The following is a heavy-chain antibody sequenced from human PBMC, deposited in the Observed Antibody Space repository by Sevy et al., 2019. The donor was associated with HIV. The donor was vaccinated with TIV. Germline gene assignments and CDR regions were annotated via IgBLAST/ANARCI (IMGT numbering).Heavy chain of an antibody. CDR3: ARDRRTLNYYASSGYNYYFDY. Sequence: GGSLRLSCAASGFTFSNYNMNWVRHAPGKGLEWVSSITSSSDYIYDADSVKGRFTISRDNAKNSLYLQMNSLRAEDTAVYYCARDRRTLNYYASSGYNYYFDYWGQGTLVTVSS. D-gene: IGHD3-22*01. CDR1: GFTFSNYN. CDR2: ITSSSDYI. V-gene: IGHV3-21*01. J-gene: IGHJ4*02.